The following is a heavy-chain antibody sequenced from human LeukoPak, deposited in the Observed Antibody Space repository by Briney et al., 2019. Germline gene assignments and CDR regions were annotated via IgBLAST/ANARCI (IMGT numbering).Heavy chain of an antibody. CDR2: ISWNSGSL. V-gene: IGHV3-9*01. CDR1: GFTFGDFA. Sequence: GGSLRLSCTASGFTFGDFAMHWVRQRPGKGREWVAGISWNSGSLGYADSVKGRFTISRDNAKNSVHLQMTSLRPEDTAFFYCAKEIFITSVEMGTTPLDYWGPGTLVTVSS. D-gene: IGHD3-22*01. J-gene: IGHJ4*02. CDR3: AKEIFITSVEMGTTPLDY.